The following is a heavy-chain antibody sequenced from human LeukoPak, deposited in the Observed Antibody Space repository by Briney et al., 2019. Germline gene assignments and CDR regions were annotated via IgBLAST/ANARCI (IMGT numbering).Heavy chain of an antibody. J-gene: IGHJ4*02. CDR3: AKQLGYCSDGSCYFPY. D-gene: IGHD2-15*01. Sequence: GGSLRLSCAASGFTFSSSAINWVRQAPGKGLEWVSAISNNGGYTYYADSVQGRFTISRDNSKSTLCLQMNSLRAEDTAVYYCAKQLGYCSDGSCYFPYWGQGTLVTVSS. CDR1: GFTFSSSA. CDR2: ISNNGGYT. V-gene: IGHV3-23*01.